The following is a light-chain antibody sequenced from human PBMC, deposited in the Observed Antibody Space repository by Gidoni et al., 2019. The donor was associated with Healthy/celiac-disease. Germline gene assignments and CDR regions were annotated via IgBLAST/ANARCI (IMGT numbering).Light chain of an antibody. J-gene: IGKJ1*01. CDR2: GAS. CDR3: QQYNNWPPWT. CDR1: PSVSSN. V-gene: IGKV3-15*01. Sequence: ELVTTQSPATLSVSPGERATLSCRASPSVSSNLAWYQQKPGQAPRLLIYGASTRATGIPARFSGSGSGTEFTLTISSLQSEDFAVYYCQQYNNWPPWTFGQGTKVEIK.